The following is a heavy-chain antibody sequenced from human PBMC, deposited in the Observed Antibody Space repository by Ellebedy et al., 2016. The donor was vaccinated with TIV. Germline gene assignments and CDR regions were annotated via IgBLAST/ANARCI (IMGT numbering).Heavy chain of an antibody. V-gene: IGHV3-66*01. J-gene: IGHJ6*02. Sequence: GESLKISCAASGFTVSSNYMSWVRQAPGKGLEWVSVIYSGGSTYYADSVKGRFTISRDNSKNTLYLQMNSLRAEDTAVYYCARDHQLQRWLQLPIYYYYYGMDVWGQGTTVTVSS. CDR1: GFTVSSNY. D-gene: IGHD5-24*01. CDR3: ARDHQLQRWLQLPIYYYYYGMDV. CDR2: IYSGGST.